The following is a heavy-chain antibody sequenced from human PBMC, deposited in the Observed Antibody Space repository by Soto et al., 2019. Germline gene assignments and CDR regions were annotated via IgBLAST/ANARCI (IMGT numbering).Heavy chain of an antibody. CDR1: GFTFSSYG. D-gene: IGHD2-21*02. CDR2: ISYDGSNK. Sequence: QVQLVESGGGVVQPGRSLRLSCAASGFTFSSYGMHWVRQAPGKGLEWVAVISYDGSNKYYADSVKGRFTISRDNSKNTLYLQMNSLRAEDTAVYYCAKITGKVVTAIPEKGVGYDAFDIWGQGTMVTVSS. V-gene: IGHV3-30*18. J-gene: IGHJ3*02. CDR3: AKITGKVVTAIPEKGVGYDAFDI.